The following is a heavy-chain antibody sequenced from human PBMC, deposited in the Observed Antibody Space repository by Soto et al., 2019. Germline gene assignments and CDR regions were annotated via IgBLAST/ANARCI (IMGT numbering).Heavy chain of an antibody. CDR2: ISSSGSTI. CDR1: GFTFSSYE. CDR3: ARKADYGYYYYYGMDV. J-gene: IGHJ6*02. V-gene: IGHV3-48*03. D-gene: IGHD4-17*01. Sequence: PGGSLRLSCAASGFTFSSYEMNWVRQAPGKGLEWVSYISSSGSTIYYADSVKGRFTISRDNAKNSLYLQMNSLRAEDTAVYYCARKADYGYYYYYGMDVWGQGTTVTVSS.